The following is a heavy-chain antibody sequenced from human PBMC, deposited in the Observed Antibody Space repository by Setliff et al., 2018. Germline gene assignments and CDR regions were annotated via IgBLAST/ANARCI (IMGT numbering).Heavy chain of an antibody. Sequence: GSLRLSCAASGFTFSGSAMHWVRQASGKGLEWVGRIRSRPDNYATAYAASVKGRFTISRDDSKNTLYLQMNSLKTEDTALYYCTTDPSPTFGGVIGAAFDFWGQGTMVTVSS. V-gene: IGHV3-73*01. CDR3: TTDPSPTFGGVIGAAFDF. CDR1: GFTFSGSA. D-gene: IGHD3-16*01. J-gene: IGHJ3*01. CDR2: IRSRPDNYAT.